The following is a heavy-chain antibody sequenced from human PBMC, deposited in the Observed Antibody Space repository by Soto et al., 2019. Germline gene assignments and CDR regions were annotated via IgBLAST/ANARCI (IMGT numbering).Heavy chain of an antibody. D-gene: IGHD1-20*01. CDR1: GGSFSSYY. CDR3: ARHRISKIYFQH. J-gene: IGHJ1*01. Sequence: SETLSLTCAVYGGSFSSYYWGWIRQPPGKGLEWIGSIYYSGSTYYNPSLKSRVTISVDTSKNQFSLKLSSVTAADTAVYYCARHRISKIYFQHWGQGTLVTVSS. V-gene: IGHV4-39*01. CDR2: IYYSGST.